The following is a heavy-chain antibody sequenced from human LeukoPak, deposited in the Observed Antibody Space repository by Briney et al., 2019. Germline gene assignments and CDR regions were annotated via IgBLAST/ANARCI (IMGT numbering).Heavy chain of an antibody. Sequence: ASVKVSCKTSGGTFTSYAITWVRQAPGQGLEWMGKIILISGTTNYAHKFQGRVTFTAYESTSTAYMELSSLRSEDTALYYCARKLRLGGNWFDPWGQGTLVTVSS. D-gene: IGHD1-26*01. J-gene: IGHJ5*02. CDR3: ARKLRLGGNWFDP. V-gene: IGHV1-69*13. CDR2: IILISGTT. CDR1: GGTFTSYA.